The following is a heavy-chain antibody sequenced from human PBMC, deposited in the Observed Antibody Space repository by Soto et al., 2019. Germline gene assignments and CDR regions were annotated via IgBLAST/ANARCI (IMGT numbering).Heavy chain of an antibody. D-gene: IGHD3-22*01. CDR3: AHRPLTYYSDTGGYLNWFES. V-gene: IGHV2-5*02. J-gene: IGHJ5*01. Sequence: QITLKESGPTLVKPTQTLTLTCTFSGFSHTTTGVAVAWIRQPPGKALEWLALIYWDGDTRYSPSLETRLTITKGTSKNEVVLTMTNMDPVDTATYFCAHRPLTYYSDTGGYLNWFESWGQGILVTVSS. CDR2: IYWDGDT. CDR1: GFSHTTTGVA.